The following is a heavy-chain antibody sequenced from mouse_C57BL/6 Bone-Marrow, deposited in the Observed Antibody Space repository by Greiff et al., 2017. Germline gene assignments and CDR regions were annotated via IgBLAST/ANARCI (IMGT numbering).Heavy chain of an antibody. D-gene: IGHD1-1*01. CDR1: GYTFTSYG. Sequence: QVQLKQSGAELARPGASVKLSCKASGYTFTSYGISWVKQRTGQGLEWIGEIYPRSGNTYYNEKFKGKATLTADKSSSTAYMELRSLTSEDSAVYFCARKSSNYYGSNLAWFAYWGQGTLVTVSA. V-gene: IGHV1-81*01. CDR2: IYPRSGNT. CDR3: ARKSSNYYGSNLAWFAY. J-gene: IGHJ3*01.